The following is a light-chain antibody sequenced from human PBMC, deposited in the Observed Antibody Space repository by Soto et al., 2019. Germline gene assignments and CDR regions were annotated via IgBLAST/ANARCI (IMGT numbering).Light chain of an antibody. Sequence: QSALSQPASVSGSPGQSITISCTGTSRDVGAYNLVSWYQQYPGKTPKLMTYEGNKRPSAVSNRFSGSKSGNPASLTISGLQAEDEADYYCCSYAPSSTYVFGSATKVTVL. CDR3: CSYAPSSTYV. V-gene: IGLV2-23*01. CDR2: EGN. CDR1: SRDVGAYNL. J-gene: IGLJ1*01.